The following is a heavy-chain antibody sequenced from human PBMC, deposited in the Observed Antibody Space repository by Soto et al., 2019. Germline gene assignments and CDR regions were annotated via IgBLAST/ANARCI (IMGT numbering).Heavy chain of an antibody. CDR1: GGTFSSYA. Sequence: ASVKVSCKASGGTFSSYAISWVRQAPGQGLEWMGGIIPIFGTANYAQKFQGRVTITADKSTSTAYMELSSLRSEDTAVYYCARDRSSSSWYEKSWFDPWGQGTLVTVSS. CDR2: IIPIFGTA. J-gene: IGHJ5*02. V-gene: IGHV1-69*06. D-gene: IGHD6-13*01. CDR3: ARDRSSSSWYEKSWFDP.